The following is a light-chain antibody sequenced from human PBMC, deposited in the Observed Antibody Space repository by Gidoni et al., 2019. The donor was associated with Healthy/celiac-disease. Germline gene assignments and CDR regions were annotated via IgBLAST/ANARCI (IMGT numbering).Light chain of an antibody. J-gene: IGKJ2*01. CDR1: QSISSW. CDR2: KAS. Sequence: DIQMTQSPSTLSASLGERVTITCRASQSISSWLAWYQQKPGKAPKLLIYKASSLESGVPSRFSGSGSGTEFTLTISSLQPDDFATYYCQQYNSYPMYTFXQXTKLEIK. V-gene: IGKV1-5*03. CDR3: QQYNSYPMYT.